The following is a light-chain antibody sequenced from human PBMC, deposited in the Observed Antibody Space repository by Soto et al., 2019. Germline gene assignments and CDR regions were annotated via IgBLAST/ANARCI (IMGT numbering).Light chain of an antibody. J-gene: IGKJ4*01. CDR1: QGVGRF. CDR3: QQRGGWPLT. Sequence: EIVLTQSPATLSLSPGERAALSCRASQGVGRFLAWYQQKPGQAPRLLIYDASNRATGIPARFSGSGSGTDVTLAINNLVAEDFAVYYCQQRGGWPLTYGGGTKVEIK. V-gene: IGKV3-11*01. CDR2: DAS.